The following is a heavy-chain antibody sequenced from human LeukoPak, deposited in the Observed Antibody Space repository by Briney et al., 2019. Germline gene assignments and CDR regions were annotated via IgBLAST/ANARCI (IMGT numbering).Heavy chain of an antibody. D-gene: IGHD3-10*01. J-gene: IGHJ1*01. Sequence: PSETLSLTCAVYGGSFSGYYWSWIRQPPGKGLEWIGEINHSGSTNYNPSLKSRVTISVDTSKNQFSLKLSSVTAADTAVYYCARHTSYYYGSGSLYFQHWGQGTLVTVSS. CDR2: INHSGST. CDR1: GGSFSGYY. CDR3: ARHTSYYYGSGSLYFQH. V-gene: IGHV4-34*01.